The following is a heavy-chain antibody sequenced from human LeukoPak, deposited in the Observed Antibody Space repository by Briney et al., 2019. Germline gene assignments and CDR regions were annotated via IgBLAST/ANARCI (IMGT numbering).Heavy chain of an antibody. CDR1: GFTFSSYS. CDR2: ISSSSSYI. D-gene: IGHD2-21*01. J-gene: IGHJ3*02. Sequence: GGSLRLSCAASGFTFSSYSMNWVRQAPGKGLEWVSSISSSSSYIYYADSVKGRFTISRDNAKNSLYLQMNSLRAEDTAVYHCARDLATIRHAFDIWGQGTLVTVSS. CDR3: ARDLATIRHAFDI. V-gene: IGHV3-21*01.